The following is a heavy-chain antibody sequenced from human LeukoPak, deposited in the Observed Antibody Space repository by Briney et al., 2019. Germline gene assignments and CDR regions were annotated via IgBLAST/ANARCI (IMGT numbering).Heavy chain of an antibody. J-gene: IGHJ4*02. Sequence: ASVKVSCKASEYTSTGYYMHWVRQAPGQGLEWMGWINPNSGATNYARKFQGRATMTRDTSISTAYMELSSLRSDDTAVDYCAREMTAGGWRGFDYWGQGTLVTGSS. V-gene: IGHV1-2*02. CDR1: EYTSTGYY. D-gene: IGHD3-3*01. CDR3: AREMTAGGWRGFDY. CDR2: INPNSGAT.